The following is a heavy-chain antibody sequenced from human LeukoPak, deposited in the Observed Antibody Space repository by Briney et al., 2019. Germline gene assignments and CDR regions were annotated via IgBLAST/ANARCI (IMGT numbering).Heavy chain of an antibody. CDR3: ARESGYCSGGSCYSNDAFDI. J-gene: IGHJ3*02. CDR1: GFTFSSYG. D-gene: IGHD2-15*01. CDR2: IWYDGSNK. V-gene: IGHV3-33*01. Sequence: PGRSLRLSCAASGFTFSSYGVHWVRQAPGKGLEWVAVIWYDGSNKYYADSVKGRFTISRDNSKNTLYLQMNSLRAEDTAVYYCARESGYCSGGSCYSNDAFDIWGQGTMVTVSP.